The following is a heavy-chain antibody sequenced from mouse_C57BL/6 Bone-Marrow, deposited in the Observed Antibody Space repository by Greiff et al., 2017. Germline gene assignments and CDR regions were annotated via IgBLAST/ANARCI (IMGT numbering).Heavy chain of an antibody. D-gene: IGHD2-3*01. CDR2: INYDGSST. CDR1: GFTFSDYY. CDR3: ARWLLRGYAMDY. V-gene: IGHV5-16*01. Sequence: EVKLVESEGGLVQPGSSMKLSCTASGFTFSDYYMAWVRQVPEKGLEWVANINYDGSSTYYLDSLKSRFIISRDNAKNILYLQMSSLKSEDTATYYCARWLLRGYAMDYWGQGTSVTVSS. J-gene: IGHJ4*01.